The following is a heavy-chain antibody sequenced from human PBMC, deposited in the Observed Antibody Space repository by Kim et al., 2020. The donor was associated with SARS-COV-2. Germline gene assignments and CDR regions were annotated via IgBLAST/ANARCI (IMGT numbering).Heavy chain of an antibody. Sequence: GGSLRLSCAASGFTFNNYAMSWVRQAPGKGLEWLSAVSGSGGGTYYTDSVRGRFTISRDNSKNTLYLQMNSLRVEDTALYYCAKDPPDYGSGIHTFDIWGQGTMVTVSS. CDR2: VSGSGGGT. J-gene: IGHJ3*02. CDR1: GFTFNNYA. D-gene: IGHD3-10*01. V-gene: IGHV3-23*01. CDR3: AKDPPDYGSGIHTFDI.